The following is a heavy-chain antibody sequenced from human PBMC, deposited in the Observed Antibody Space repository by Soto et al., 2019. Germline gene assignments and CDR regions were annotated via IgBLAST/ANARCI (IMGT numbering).Heavy chain of an antibody. J-gene: IGHJ4*02. Sequence: EVQLVESGGGLVEPGGSLRLSCAASGFTFTNAWMSWVRQAPGKGLEWVGRIKTKTEGETTEYAAPVKGRFTVTRDDSRNTLYLQMNSLKTEDTAVYYCTTLVRGYSYGDHWGQGTQVTVSS. CDR1: GFTFTNAW. D-gene: IGHD5-18*01. CDR2: IKTKTEGETT. CDR3: TTLVRGYSYGDH. V-gene: IGHV3-15*01.